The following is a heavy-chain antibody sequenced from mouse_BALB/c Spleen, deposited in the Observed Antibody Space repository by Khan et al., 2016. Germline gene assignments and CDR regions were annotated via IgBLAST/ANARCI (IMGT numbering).Heavy chain of an antibody. J-gene: IGHJ1*01. CDR1: GYSITSDYA. CDR3: TRSPTATRYFDV. D-gene: IGHD1-2*01. V-gene: IGHV3-2*02. Sequence: EVQLQESGPGLVKPSQSLSLTCTVTGYSITSDYAWNWIRQFPGNKLEWMGYIRYSGSTTYNPSLKSRISITPDTSTNKFFMQLYSVTTEDTATYYCTRSPTATRYFDVWGAGTTVTVSS. CDR2: IRYSGST.